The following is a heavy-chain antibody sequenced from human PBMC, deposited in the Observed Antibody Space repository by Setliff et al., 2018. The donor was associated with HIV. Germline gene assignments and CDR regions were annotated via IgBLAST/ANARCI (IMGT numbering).Heavy chain of an antibody. Sequence: SVKVSCKTSRGTFSSFALSWVRQAPGQGLEWTGGIIPTFGTSNYEQKFQGRVTITADESMTTAYMELSGLKYEDTAVYYCARDGLLGAGIRFDYWGQGTLVTVSS. V-gene: IGHV1-69*13. CDR3: ARDGLLGAGIRFDY. CDR1: RGTFSSFA. CDR2: IIPTFGTS. J-gene: IGHJ4*02. D-gene: IGHD6-19*01.